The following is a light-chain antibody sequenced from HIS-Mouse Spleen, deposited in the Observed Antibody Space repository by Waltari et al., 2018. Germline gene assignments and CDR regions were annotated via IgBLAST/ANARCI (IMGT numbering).Light chain of an antibody. CDR1: SSDVGSYHL. CDR3: CSYAGSSTWV. V-gene: IGLV2-23*01. CDR2: EGS. J-gene: IGLJ3*02. Sequence: QSALTQPASVSGSPGQSITISCTGTSSDVGSYHLVSWYPQHPGKAPKRMIYEGSKRPSGVSKRFSGSKSGNTASLTIAGLQAEDEADYYCCSYAGSSTWVFGGGTKLTVL.